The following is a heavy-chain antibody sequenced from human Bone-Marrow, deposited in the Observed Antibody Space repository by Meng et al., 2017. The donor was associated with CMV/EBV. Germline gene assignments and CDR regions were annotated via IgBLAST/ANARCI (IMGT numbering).Heavy chain of an antibody. V-gene: IGHV3-30*04. J-gene: IGHJ6*01. D-gene: IGHD2-2*01. CDR1: GFTFSSYA. CDR3: ARVPYCSYTSCFIYYYYYGMVV. CDR2: ISYDGSTE. Sequence: GESLKISCAASGFTFSSYAMHWVRQAPGKGLEWVAVISYDGSTEFYADSVKGRFTISRDNSKNTLYLQMNSLRTEDTAVYYCARVPYCSYTSCFIYYYYYGMVVWGQGTTVTFYS.